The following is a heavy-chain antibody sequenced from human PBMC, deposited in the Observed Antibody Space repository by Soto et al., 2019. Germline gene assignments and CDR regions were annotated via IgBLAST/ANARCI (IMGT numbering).Heavy chain of an antibody. Sequence: GGSLRLSCAASGFTFSSYGMHWVHQAPGKGLEWVAVIWYDGSNKYYADSVKGRFTISRDNSKNTLYLQMNSLRAEDTAVYYCARGRIAADAPRYYGMDVWGQGTTVTV. CDR2: IWYDGSNK. V-gene: IGHV3-33*01. CDR3: ARGRIAADAPRYYGMDV. CDR1: GFTFSSYG. D-gene: IGHD6-13*01. J-gene: IGHJ6*02.